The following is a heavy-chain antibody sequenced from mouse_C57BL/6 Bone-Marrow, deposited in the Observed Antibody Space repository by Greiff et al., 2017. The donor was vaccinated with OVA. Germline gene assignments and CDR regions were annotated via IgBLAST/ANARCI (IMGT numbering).Heavy chain of an antibody. J-gene: IGHJ2*01. CDR2: IYPGDGDT. D-gene: IGHD1-1*01. CDR1: GYAFSSSW. V-gene: IGHV1-82*01. Sequence: QVHVKQSGPELVKPGASVKISCKASGYAFSSSWMNWVKQRPGKGLEWIGRIYPGDGDTNYNGKFKGKATLTADKSSSTAYMHLSSLTSEDSAVYFCARDYYGSSYGDFDYWGQGTTLTVSS. CDR3: ARDYYGSSYGDFDY.